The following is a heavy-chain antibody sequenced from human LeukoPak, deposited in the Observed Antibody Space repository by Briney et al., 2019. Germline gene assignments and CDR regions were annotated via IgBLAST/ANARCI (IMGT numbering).Heavy chain of an antibody. D-gene: IGHD2-21*01. CDR2: IKHDGTEK. Sequence: PGGSLRLSCVASGFIFSNYWMSWVRQAPGTGLEWVANIKHDGTEKYYMDSMKGRFTISRDNSKNTVFLQMNSLRVEDTAVYYCARELSQIVWGGLDYGGQGTLVSVSS. CDR3: ARELSQIVWGGLDY. V-gene: IGHV3-7*01. J-gene: IGHJ4*02. CDR1: GFIFSNYW.